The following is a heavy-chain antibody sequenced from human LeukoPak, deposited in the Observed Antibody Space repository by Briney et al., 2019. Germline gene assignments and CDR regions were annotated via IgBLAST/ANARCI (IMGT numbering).Heavy chain of an antibody. D-gene: IGHD2-21*01. CDR2: NFSGGST. CDR3: GRVAPQGSSTYYAFDI. Sequence: GAALILCRASSGFTISSNNMKGGRAAAGKGEGRGSINFSGGSTYYADSVKGRFTISRDTTDNPLYLHMKSLRAEDTAVYYCGRVAPQGSSTYYAFDIWGQGAVVTVSS. J-gene: IGHJ3*02. CDR1: GFTISSNN. V-gene: IGHV3-53*01.